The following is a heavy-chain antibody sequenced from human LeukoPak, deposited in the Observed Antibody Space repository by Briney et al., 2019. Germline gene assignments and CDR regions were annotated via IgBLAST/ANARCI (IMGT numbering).Heavy chain of an antibody. CDR3: ARRIARSSSGFDY. CDR1: GGSISSSSYY. J-gene: IGHJ4*02. Sequence: PSETLSLTCTVSGGSISSSSYYWGWLRQPPGKGLEWIGTIYYSGSTYYSPSLKSRVTVSVDTSKNQFSLKLSSVTAADTAVYYCARRIARSSSGFDYWGQGTLVTVSS. CDR2: IYYSGST. D-gene: IGHD6-6*01. V-gene: IGHV4-39*01.